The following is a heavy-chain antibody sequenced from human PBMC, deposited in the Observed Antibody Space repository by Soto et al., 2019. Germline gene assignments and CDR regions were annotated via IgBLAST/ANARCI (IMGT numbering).Heavy chain of an antibody. J-gene: IGHJ4*02. CDR2: LYYGRSA. CDR1: GDSISSYY. V-gene: IGHV4-59*01. D-gene: IGHD2-15*01. Sequence: QVQLQESGPGLVKPSETLSLTCAVSGDSISSYYCMWIRQPPGKGLESIGYLYYGRSANYNLSLKRRVTLSVDPSTNQCSLTLSSMTAADTAVYYCALRSMAVVPEYWGQGTLVTVSS. CDR3: ALRSMAVVPEY.